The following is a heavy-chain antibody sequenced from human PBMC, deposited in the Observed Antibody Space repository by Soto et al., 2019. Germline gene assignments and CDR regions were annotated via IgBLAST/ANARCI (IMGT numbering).Heavy chain of an antibody. V-gene: IGHV3-21*01. Sequence: EVQLVESGGGQVKPGGSLRLSCAASGFTFSHYNMNWVRQAPGKGLEWVSSISGSSSYIHYADSVKGRFTISRDNAKNSLHLQMDSLIAEDTAVYYCATCYNWNDGAWFLDSWGQGTLVTVPS. CDR2: ISGSSSYI. J-gene: IGHJ4*02. CDR1: GFTFSHYN. CDR3: ATCYNWNDGAWFLDS. D-gene: IGHD1-20*01.